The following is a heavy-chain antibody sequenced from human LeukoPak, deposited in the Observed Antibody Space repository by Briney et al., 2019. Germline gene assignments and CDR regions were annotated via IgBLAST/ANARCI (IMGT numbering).Heavy chain of an antibody. V-gene: IGHV1-8*01. D-gene: IGHD4-23*01. J-gene: IGHJ5*02. CDR3: ARDAGTNSGWFDP. Sequence: APVKVSCKASGYTFTTYDLNWVRQTTGQGLEWLGWMNPNSGSTGYAQKFQGRVTLTRDTSISTAYMELSGLNSEDTAVYFCARDAGTNSGWFDPWGQGTLVTVSS. CDR1: GYTFTTYD. CDR2: MNPNSGST.